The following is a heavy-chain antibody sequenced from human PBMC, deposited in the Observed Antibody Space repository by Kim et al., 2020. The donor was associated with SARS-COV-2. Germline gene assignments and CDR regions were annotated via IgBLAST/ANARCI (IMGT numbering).Heavy chain of an antibody. Sequence: ASVKVSCKAFGYTFTNYGIYWVRQAPGQGLEWMGWINAYNGKTTYAQKFQDKVTMTTDTSTSTAYMEVRSLRSDDTAVYFCTAKAETNGYSYWGQGTLVTVSS. CDR1: GYTFTNYG. D-gene: IGHD2-8*01. CDR2: INAYNGKT. V-gene: IGHV1-18*04. CDR3: TAKAETNGYSY. J-gene: IGHJ4*02.